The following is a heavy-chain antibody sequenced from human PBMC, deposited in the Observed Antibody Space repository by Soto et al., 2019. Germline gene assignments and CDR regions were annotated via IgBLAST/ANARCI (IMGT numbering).Heavy chain of an antibody. Sequence: LRLSCEASGFIFQNFGLHWVRQAPGKGLEWLGVISSDGGRRYYADSVRGRLNISRDNPKNTLYLQLDRLSADDTAVYYCAKSWNLDFSATWYAPDHWGQGTLVTVSS. D-gene: IGHD6-13*01. CDR2: ISSDGGRR. J-gene: IGHJ4*02. CDR3: AKSWNLDFSATWYAPDH. V-gene: IGHV3-30*18. CDR1: GFIFQNFG.